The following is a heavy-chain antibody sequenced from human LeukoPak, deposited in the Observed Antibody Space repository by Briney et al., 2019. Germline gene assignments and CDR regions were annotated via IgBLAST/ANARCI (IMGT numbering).Heavy chain of an antibody. CDR1: GFSFSSYW. Sequence: GGSLRLSCAASGFSFSSYWMSWVRQAPGKGLEWVSVIYSGGSTYYADSVKGRFTISRDNSKNTLYLQMNSLRAEDTAVYYCARKYDILTGPHYWGQGTLVTVSS. CDR3: ARKYDILTGPHY. J-gene: IGHJ4*02. D-gene: IGHD3-9*01. V-gene: IGHV3-23*03. CDR2: IYSGGST.